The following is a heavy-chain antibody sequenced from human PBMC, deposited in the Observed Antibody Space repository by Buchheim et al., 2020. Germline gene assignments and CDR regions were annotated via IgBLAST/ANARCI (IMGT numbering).Heavy chain of an antibody. D-gene: IGHD3-3*01. J-gene: IGHJ4*02. CDR1: GGSISSYY. V-gene: IGHV4-59*01. CDR2: IYYRGST. CDR3: AREYYDFWSGTAGPYFDY. Sequence: QVQLQESGPGLVKPSETLSLTCTVSGGSISSYYWSWIRQPPGKGLEWIGYIYYRGSTNYNPSLKSRVTISVDTSKNQFSLKLSSVTAADTAVYYCAREYYDFWSGTAGPYFDYWGQGTL.